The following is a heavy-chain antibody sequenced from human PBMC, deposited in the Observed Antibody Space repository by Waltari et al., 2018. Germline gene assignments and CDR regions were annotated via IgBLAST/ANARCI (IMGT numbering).Heavy chain of an antibody. CDR3: VRPRAVVGPHGFDI. CDR2: IGASGRDT. J-gene: IGHJ3*02. D-gene: IGHD2-15*01. Sequence: EVQVLESGGDLVQPGGSLRLSCSASGFTFSQYDMNWIRQAPGKGVGWVSIIGASGRDTYYPDSVRGRFTVSRDNSRDMVFLQMSSLRAEDTAIYYCVRPRAVVGPHGFDIWGQGTMVTVSS. V-gene: IGHV3-23*01. CDR1: GFTFSQYD.